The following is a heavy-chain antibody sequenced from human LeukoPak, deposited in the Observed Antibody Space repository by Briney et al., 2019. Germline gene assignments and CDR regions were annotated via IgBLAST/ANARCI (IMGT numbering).Heavy chain of an antibody. Sequence: GGSLRLSCAASGFTFSSHAMSWVRQAPGKGLEWVGRIKSKTDGGTTDYAAPVKGRFTISRDDSKNTLYLQMNSLKTEDTAVYYCTTGLIAADYYYYYMDVWGKGTTVTVSS. CDR2: IKSKTDGGTT. CDR1: GFTFSSHA. V-gene: IGHV3-15*01. D-gene: IGHD6-25*01. CDR3: TTGLIAADYYYYYMDV. J-gene: IGHJ6*03.